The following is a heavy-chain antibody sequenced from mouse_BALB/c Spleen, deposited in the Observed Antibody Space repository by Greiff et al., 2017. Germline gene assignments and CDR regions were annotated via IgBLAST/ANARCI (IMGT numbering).Heavy chain of an antibody. J-gene: IGHJ3*01. D-gene: IGHD2-3*01. CDR2: ISYSGST. Sequence: EVHLVESGPSLVKPSQTLSLTCSVTGDSITSGYWNWIRKFPGNKLEYMGYISYSGSTYYNPSLKSRISITRDTSKNQYYLQLNSVTTEDTATYYCAREDLGYDGYPPFAYWGQGTLVTVSA. CDR1: GDSITSGY. CDR3: AREDLGYDGYPPFAY. V-gene: IGHV3-8*02.